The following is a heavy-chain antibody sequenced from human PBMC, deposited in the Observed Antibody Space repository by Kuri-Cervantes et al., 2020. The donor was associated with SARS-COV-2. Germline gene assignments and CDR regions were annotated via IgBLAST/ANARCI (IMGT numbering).Heavy chain of an antibody. CDR1: GFTFSSYW. J-gene: IGHJ3*02. V-gene: IGHV3-74*01. D-gene: IGHD1-1*01. Sequence: GESLKISCAASGFTFSSYWMSWVRQAPGKGLVWVSRINSDGSSTSYADSVKGRFTISRDNAKNTLYLQMNSLRAEDTAVYYCARDPNDWAFDIWGQGTMVTVSS. CDR3: ARDPNDWAFDI. CDR2: INSDGSST.